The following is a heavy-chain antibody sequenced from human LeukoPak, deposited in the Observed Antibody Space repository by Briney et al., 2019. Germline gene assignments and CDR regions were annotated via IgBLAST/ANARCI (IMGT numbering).Heavy chain of an antibody. CDR1: GFTFSTYA. D-gene: IGHD1-14*01. J-gene: IGHJ6*02. Sequence: GGSLRLSCAASGFTFSTYAMNWVRQAPGKGLEWVSGVSGSGGSIGYAESVKGGFTISIDKSKNTLYLQMNRVKDEETATYCCAKYRTGPPYGLDVWGQGTTVTVSS. CDR3: AKYRTGPPYGLDV. CDR2: VSGSGGSI. V-gene: IGHV3-23*01.